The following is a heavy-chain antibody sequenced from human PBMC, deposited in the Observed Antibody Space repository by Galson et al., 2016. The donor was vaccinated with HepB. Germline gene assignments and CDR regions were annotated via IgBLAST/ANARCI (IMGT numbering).Heavy chain of an antibody. Sequence: SLRLSCAAAGFTFSSYGMHWVRQAPGKGLEWVAVISYDGSNKYYVGSVQGRFTISRDNSKNTVYLQMNSLTAEDTAVYYCVKPTSYNSGWHGVLDFWGQGTLVTVSS. D-gene: IGHD6-19*01. J-gene: IGHJ4*02. CDR2: ISYDGSNK. CDR3: VKPTSYNSGWHGVLDF. CDR1: GFTFSSYG. V-gene: IGHV3-30*18.